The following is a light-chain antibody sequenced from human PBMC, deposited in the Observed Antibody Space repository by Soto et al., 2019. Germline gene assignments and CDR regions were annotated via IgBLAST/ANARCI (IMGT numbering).Light chain of an antibody. CDR1: QSVSSN. V-gene: IGKV3-15*01. Sequence: EIVMTQSPANLAVSPGERATLSCRASQSVSSNLAWYQQRPGQAPRLLIYGASTRATGIPARLSGSGSGTEFTLTISSLQSEDFAVYYCQQHNNLPFTFGQGTKREIK. CDR2: GAS. J-gene: IGKJ2*01. CDR3: QQHNNLPFT.